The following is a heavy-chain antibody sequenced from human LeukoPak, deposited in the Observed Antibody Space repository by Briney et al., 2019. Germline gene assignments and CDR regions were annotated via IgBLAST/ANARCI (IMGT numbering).Heavy chain of an antibody. J-gene: IGHJ4*02. CDR3: AKARWEPNFDY. CDR1: GFTFSDYY. V-gene: IGHV3-11*01. Sequence: GGSLRLSCAASGFTFSDYYMSWIRQAPGKGLEWVSYISSSSSSIFHADSVKGRFTVSRDNAKNSLYLQMNSLTTEDTALYYCAKARWEPNFDYWGQGTLVTVSS. D-gene: IGHD1-26*01. CDR2: ISSSSSSI.